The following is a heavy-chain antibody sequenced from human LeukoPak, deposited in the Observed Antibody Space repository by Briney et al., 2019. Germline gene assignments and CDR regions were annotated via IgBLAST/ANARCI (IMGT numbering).Heavy chain of an antibody. V-gene: IGHV3-48*03. D-gene: IGHD4-17*01. J-gene: IGHJ4*02. CDR1: GFTFSSYE. CDR2: ISSSGSTI. Sequence: PGGSLRLSCAASGFTFSSYEMNWVRQAPGKGLEWVSYISSSGSTIYYADSVKGRFTISRDSAKNSLYLQMNSLRAEDTAVYYCARVYGDYVLDYWGQGTLVTVSS. CDR3: ARVYGDYVLDY.